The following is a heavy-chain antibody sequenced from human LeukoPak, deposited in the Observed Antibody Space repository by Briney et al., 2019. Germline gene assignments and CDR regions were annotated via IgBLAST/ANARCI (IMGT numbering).Heavy chain of an antibody. CDR2: ISWNSGSI. D-gene: IGHD2-2*02. Sequence: QPGRSLRLSCAASGFTFDDYAMHWVRQALGKGLEWVSGISWNSGSIGYADSVKGRFTISRDNAKNSLYLQMNSLRAEDTALYYCAKGGYQLLYGIGPDYWGQGTLVTVSS. CDR1: GFTFDDYA. V-gene: IGHV3-9*01. J-gene: IGHJ4*02. CDR3: AKGGYQLLYGIGPDY.